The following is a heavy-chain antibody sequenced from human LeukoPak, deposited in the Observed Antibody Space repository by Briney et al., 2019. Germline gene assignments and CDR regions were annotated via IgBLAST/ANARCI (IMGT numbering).Heavy chain of an antibody. D-gene: IGHD3-10*01. CDR2: IYSGGST. CDR1: GFTVSSNY. CDR3: ATNTQGGSGTLDY. Sequence: GGSLRLSCAASGFTVSSNYMSWVRQAPGKGLEWVSVIYSGGSTYYADSVKGRFTISRDNSKNTLYLQMNSLRAEDTAVYYCATNTQGGSGTLDYWGQGTLVTVSS. J-gene: IGHJ4*02. V-gene: IGHV3-66*01.